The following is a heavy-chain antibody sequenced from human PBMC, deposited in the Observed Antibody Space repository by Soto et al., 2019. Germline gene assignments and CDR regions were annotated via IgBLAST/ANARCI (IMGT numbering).Heavy chain of an antibody. CDR1: GYTFTGYY. V-gene: IGHV1-2*02. D-gene: IGHD3-3*01. J-gene: IGHJ6*02. CDR2: INPNSGGT. Sequence: ASVKVSCKASGYTFTGYYMHWVRQAPGQGLEWMGWINPNSGGTNYAQKFQGRVTMTRDTSISTVYMELSRLRSDDTAVYYCACSYYDFWSGSRPLYYYGMDVWGQGTTVTVSS. CDR3: ACSYYDFWSGSRPLYYYGMDV.